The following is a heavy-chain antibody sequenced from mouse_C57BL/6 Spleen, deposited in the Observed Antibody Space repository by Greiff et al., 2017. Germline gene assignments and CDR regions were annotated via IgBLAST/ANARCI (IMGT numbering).Heavy chain of an antibody. CDR1: GFTFSSYG. V-gene: IGHV5-6*01. CDR2: ISSGGSYT. Sequence: EVLLVESGGDLVKPGGSLKLSCAASGFTFSSYGMSWVRQTPDKRLEWVATISSGGSYTYYPDSVKGRFTISRDNAKNTLYLQVSSLKSEDTAMYYCARVFYSGEGNYLDYWGQGTTLTVSS. J-gene: IGHJ2*01. CDR3: ARVFYSGEGNYLDY. D-gene: IGHD1-1*01.